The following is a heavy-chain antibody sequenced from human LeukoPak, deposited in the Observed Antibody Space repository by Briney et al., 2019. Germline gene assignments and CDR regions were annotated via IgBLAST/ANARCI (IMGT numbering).Heavy chain of an antibody. CDR3: ARLTVVPAAMGIDY. CDR1: GGSISSSNW. Sequence: PSGTLSLTCAVSGGSISSSNWWSWVRQPPGKGLEWIGEIYHSGSTNYNPSLKSRVTISVDTSKNQFSLKLSSVTAADTAVYYCARLTVVPAAMGIDYWGQGTLVTVSS. CDR2: IYHSGST. D-gene: IGHD2-2*01. V-gene: IGHV4-4*02. J-gene: IGHJ4*02.